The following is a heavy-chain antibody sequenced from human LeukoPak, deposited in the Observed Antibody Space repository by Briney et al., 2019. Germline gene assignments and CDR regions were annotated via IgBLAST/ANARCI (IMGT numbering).Heavy chain of an antibody. CDR1: GFPISTNY. V-gene: IGHV3-53*01. CDR2: IYSGGNT. CDR3: ARVGCTGGSCRPYHYYGMDV. D-gene: IGHD2-15*01. J-gene: IGHJ6*02. Sequence: GGSLRLSCAASGFPISTNYMSWVRQAPGKGPEWVSIIYSGGNTFYADSVKGRFTISRDSSKNTLFLQMISLRVEDTAVYYCARVGCTGGSCRPYHYYGMDVWGQGTTVTVSS.